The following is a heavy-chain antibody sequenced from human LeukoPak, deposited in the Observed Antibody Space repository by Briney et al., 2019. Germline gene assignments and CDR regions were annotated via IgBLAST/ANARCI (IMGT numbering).Heavy chain of an antibody. CDR3: ARRGSGYYDSSGYIDY. Sequence: SETLSLTCTVSGGSITSGSYYWGWIRQPPGKGLEWIGSIYYNGNTYYNWSLKSRVTISVDTSKNQFSLKLISVTAADTAVYYCARRGSGYYDSSGYIDYWGQGTLVTVSS. CDR2: IYYNGNT. V-gene: IGHV4-39*07. J-gene: IGHJ4*02. CDR1: GGSITSGSYY. D-gene: IGHD3-22*01.